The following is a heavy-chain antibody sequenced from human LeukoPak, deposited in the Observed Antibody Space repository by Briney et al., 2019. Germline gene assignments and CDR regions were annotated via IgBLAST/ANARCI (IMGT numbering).Heavy chain of an antibody. CDR2: IKQDGSEK. D-gene: IGHD3-22*01. V-gene: IGHV3-7*01. Sequence: PGGSLRLSCAASGFTFSSYWMSWVRQAPGKGLEWVANIKQDGSEKYYVDSVKGRFTISRDNAKNSLYLQMNSLRAEDTAVYYCARDSGHDSSGYADAFDIWGQGTMVTVSS. CDR3: ARDSGHDSSGYADAFDI. CDR1: GFTFSSYW. J-gene: IGHJ3*02.